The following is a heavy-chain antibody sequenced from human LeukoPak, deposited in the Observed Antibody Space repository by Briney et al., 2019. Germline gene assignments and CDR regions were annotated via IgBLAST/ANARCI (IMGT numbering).Heavy chain of an antibody. CDR2: IRGSGGST. CDR1: GFTFSNYA. D-gene: IGHD3-10*01. CDR3: AKDQDGSGSFDY. Sequence: PGGSLRLSCAASGFTFSNYAMTWVRQAPGKGLEWVSGIRGSGGSTDYADSVKGRFTISRDNSKNTLYLQMNGLRAEDTAIYYCAKDQDGSGSFDYWGQGTLVTVSS. V-gene: IGHV3-23*01. J-gene: IGHJ4*02.